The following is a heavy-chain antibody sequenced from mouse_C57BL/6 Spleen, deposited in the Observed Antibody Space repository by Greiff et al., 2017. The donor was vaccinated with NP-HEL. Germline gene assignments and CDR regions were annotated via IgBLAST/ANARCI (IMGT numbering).Heavy chain of an antibody. CDR2: IYPGNSDT. J-gene: IGHJ2*01. CDR1: GYTFTSYW. Sequence: EVKLVESGTVLARPGASVKMSCKTSGYTFTSYWMHWVKQRPGQGLEWIGAIYPGNSDTSYNQKFKGKAKLTAVTSASTAYMELSSLTNEDSAVYYCTRDNYYGSSGYFDYWGQGTTLTVSS. CDR3: TRDNYYGSSGYFDY. V-gene: IGHV1-5*01. D-gene: IGHD1-1*01.